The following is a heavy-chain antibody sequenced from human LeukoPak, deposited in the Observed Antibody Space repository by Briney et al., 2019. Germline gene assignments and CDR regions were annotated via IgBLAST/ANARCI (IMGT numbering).Heavy chain of an antibody. V-gene: IGHV4-39*01. CDR1: GDSITTNSYW. D-gene: IGHD3-16*01. CDR2: IYSSGNS. CDR3: ARRGIWDLQIGNWFDP. J-gene: IGHJ5*02. Sequence: SETLTLTCSTSGDSITTNSYWWGWIPQSPGQGLEWIGSIYSSGNSYYNPSLKTRATISPDTSKNQYPLRLTPVTAADTAIYYCARRGIWDLQIGNWFDPWGQGILVIVSS.